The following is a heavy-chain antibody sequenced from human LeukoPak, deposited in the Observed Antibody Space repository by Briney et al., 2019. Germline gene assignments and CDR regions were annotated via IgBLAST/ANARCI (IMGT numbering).Heavy chain of an antibody. Sequence: PSETLSLTCAVYGGSFSGYYWSWIRQPPGKGLEWIGEINHSGSTNYNPSLKSRVTISVDTSKNQFSLKLSSVTAADTAVYYCARRGPKISPNWDYYYYYYYMDVWGKGTTVTVSS. J-gene: IGHJ6*03. V-gene: IGHV4-34*01. CDR1: GGSFSGYY. CDR2: INHSGST. D-gene: IGHD7-27*01. CDR3: ARRGPKISPNWDYYYYYYYMDV.